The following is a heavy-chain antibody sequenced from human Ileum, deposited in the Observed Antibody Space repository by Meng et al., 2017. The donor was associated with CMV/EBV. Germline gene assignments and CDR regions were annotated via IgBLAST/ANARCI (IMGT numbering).Heavy chain of an antibody. CDR3: ARAGARGVPVDL. CDR2: IHYSGGT. D-gene: IGHD3-10*01. V-gene: IGHV4-4*07. J-gene: IGHJ4*02. Sequence: HVALQDSGPRLVKPSETLSPTCTVSGDSIKNYYWTWLRQPAGKGLEWLGRIHYSGGTDDNPSLKSRVTLSIDTSKNQLSLKIYSVTAADTAVYYCARAGARGVPVDLWGQGTLVTVSS. CDR1: GDSIKNYY.